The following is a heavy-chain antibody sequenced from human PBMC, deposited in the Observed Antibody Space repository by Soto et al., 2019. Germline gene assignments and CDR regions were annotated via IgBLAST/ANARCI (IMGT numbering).Heavy chain of an antibody. CDR1: GFTFSSYA. CDR2: ISYDGSNK. CDR3: AKEVRYILTGSDYYGLDV. Sequence: QVQLVESGGGVVQPGRSLRLSCAASGFTFSSYAMHWVRQAPGKGLEWVAVISYDGSNKYYADSVKGRFTISRDNSKNTLYLQMNSLRAEDTAVYYCAKEVRYILTGSDYYGLDVWGQGTTVTVSS. V-gene: IGHV3-30-3*01. J-gene: IGHJ6*02. D-gene: IGHD3-9*01.